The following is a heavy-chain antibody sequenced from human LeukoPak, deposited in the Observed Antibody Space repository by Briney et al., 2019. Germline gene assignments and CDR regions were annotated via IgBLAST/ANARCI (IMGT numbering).Heavy chain of an antibody. CDR1: GFTVSTNY. CDR3: ARERMYSGSGSTYPYYDY. J-gene: IGHJ4*02. V-gene: IGHV3-7*01. Sequence: GGSLRLSCAASGFTVSTNYMTWVRQSPGKGLEWVANIKPDGSEKYFVDSVKGRFTISRDNAKNALYPEMKSLRAEDTAEYFCARERMYSGSGSTYPYYDYWGQGTLVTVSS. D-gene: IGHD3-10*01. CDR2: IKPDGSEK.